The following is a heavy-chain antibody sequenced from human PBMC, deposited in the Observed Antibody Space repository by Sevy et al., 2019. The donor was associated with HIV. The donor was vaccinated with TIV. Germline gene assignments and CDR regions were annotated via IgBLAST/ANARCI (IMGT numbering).Heavy chain of an antibody. V-gene: IGHV3-11*01. J-gene: IGHJ6*02. CDR2: ISTYGSTI. CDR1: GFSFSDYY. CDR3: ARVGLRFLEWLPHYGMDV. Sequence: VGSLRLSCAASGFSFSDYYMTWIRQAPGKGLEWVSYISTYGSTIYYADSVKGRFTISRDNARNSLYLQMNSLRAEDTAVYYCARVGLRFLEWLPHYGMDVWGQGTTVTVSS. D-gene: IGHD3-3*01.